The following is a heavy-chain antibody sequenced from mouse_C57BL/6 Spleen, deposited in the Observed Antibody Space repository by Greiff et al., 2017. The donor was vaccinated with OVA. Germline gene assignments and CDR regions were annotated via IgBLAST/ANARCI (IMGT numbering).Heavy chain of an antibody. J-gene: IGHJ3*01. CDR1: GYTFTEYT. V-gene: IGHV1-62-2*01. CDR2: FYPGSGSI. CDR3: ARHEDNYYGSSSPFAY. Sequence: LEESGAELVKPGASVKLSCKASGYTFTEYTIHWVKQRSGQGLEWIGWFYPGSGSIKYNEKFKDKATLTADKSSSTVYMELSRLTSEDSAVYFCARHEDNYYGSSSPFAYWGQGTLVTVSA. D-gene: IGHD1-1*01.